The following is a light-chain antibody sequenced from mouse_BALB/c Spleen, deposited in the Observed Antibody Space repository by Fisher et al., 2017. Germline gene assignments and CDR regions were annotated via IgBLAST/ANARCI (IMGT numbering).Light chain of an antibody. CDR3: LQYDELYT. Sequence: IVLTQTTAIMSASLGEKVTMTCSASSSVSYMHWYQQKSGTSPKRWIYDTSKLASGVPARFSGSGSGNSYSLTISSMEGEDMGIYYCLQYDELYTFGGGTKLEIK. CDR1: SSVSY. CDR2: DTS. J-gene: IGKJ2*01. V-gene: IGKV4-59*01.